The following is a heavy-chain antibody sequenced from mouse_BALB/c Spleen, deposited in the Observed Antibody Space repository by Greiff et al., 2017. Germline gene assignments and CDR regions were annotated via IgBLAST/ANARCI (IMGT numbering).Heavy chain of an antibody. Sequence: EVKLVESGGGLVKPGGSLKLSCAASGFTFSSYAMSWVRQSPEKRLEWVAEISSGGSYTYYPDTVTGRFTISRDNAKNTLYLEMSSLRSEDTAMYYCARRRTAFDYWGQGTTLTVSS. CDR1: GFTFSSYA. J-gene: IGHJ2*01. V-gene: IGHV5-9-4*01. CDR2: ISSGGSYT. CDR3: ARRRTAFDY. D-gene: IGHD4-1*01.